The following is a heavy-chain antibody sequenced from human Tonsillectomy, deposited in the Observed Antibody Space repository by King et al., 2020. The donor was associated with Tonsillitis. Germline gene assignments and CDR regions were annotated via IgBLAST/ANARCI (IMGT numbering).Heavy chain of an antibody. CDR3: AREDYCSGSYWRGMDV. Sequence: VQLVESRGGLVQPGGSLRLSCAASGFTFSSYWMSWVRQAPGKGLEWVANIKEDGSEKYYVDSVKGRFTISRDNAKNSLYLQMNSLRDEDTAVYYCAREDYCSGSYWRGMDVWGQGTTVTVSS. CDR2: IKEDGSEK. J-gene: IGHJ6*02. CDR1: GFTFSSYW. D-gene: IGHD3-10*01. V-gene: IGHV3-7*03.